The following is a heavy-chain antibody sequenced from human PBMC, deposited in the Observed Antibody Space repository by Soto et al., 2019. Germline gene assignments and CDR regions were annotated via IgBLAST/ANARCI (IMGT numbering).Heavy chain of an antibody. J-gene: IGHJ4*02. D-gene: IGHD6-19*01. V-gene: IGHV3-30*18. CDR3: AKDLWRIAVAAADDY. CDR1: GFTFSSYG. Sequence: QVQLVESGGGVVQPGRSLRLSCAASGFTFSSYGMHWVRQAPGKGLEWVAVISYDGSNKYYADSVKGRFTISRDNSKNTLYLQMNSLRAEDTAVYYCAKDLWRIAVAAADDYWGQGTLVTVSS. CDR2: ISYDGSNK.